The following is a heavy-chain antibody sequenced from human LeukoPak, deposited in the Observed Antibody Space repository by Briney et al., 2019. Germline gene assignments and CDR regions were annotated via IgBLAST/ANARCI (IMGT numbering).Heavy chain of an antibody. V-gene: IGHV4-59*01. D-gene: IGHD2-2*01. Sequence: SETLSLTCTVSGGSISSYYWSWIRKPPGKGLEWIGYIYYSGSTNYNPSLKSRVTISVDTSKNQFSLKLSSVTAADTAVYYCARGPYCSSTSCYQGWFDPWGQGTLVTVSS. CDR1: GGSISSYY. CDR3: ARGPYCSSTSCYQGWFDP. CDR2: IYYSGST. J-gene: IGHJ5*02.